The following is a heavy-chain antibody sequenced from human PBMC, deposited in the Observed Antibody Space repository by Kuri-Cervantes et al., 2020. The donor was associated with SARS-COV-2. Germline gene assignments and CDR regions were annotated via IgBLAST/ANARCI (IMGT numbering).Heavy chain of an antibody. D-gene: IGHD2/OR15-2a*01. CDR1: GFTFSSYS. J-gene: IGHJ4*02. Sequence: GGSLRLSWAASGFTFSSYSMNWVRQAPGKGLEWVSSITWDGYNTFYADSVKGRFTMSRDSSRNSLYLQMSSLRVEDTAVYFCAKVFGVGSNIKYFDYWGQGTVVTVSS. CDR2: ITWDGYNT. CDR3: AKVFGVGSNIKYFDY. V-gene: IGHV3-43D*03.